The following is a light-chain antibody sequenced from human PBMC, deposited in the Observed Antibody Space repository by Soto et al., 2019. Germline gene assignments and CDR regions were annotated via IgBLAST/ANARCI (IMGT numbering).Light chain of an antibody. CDR2: GAS. Sequence: PGERATLSCRASQSVYGNYLAWYQQKPGQAPRLLIYGASRRATGIPDRFSGSGSGTDFTLTISSLEPEDFAVYYCQQRSNWPTFGQGTRLEIK. J-gene: IGKJ5*01. V-gene: IGKV3D-20*02. CDR1: QSVYGNY. CDR3: QQRSNWPT.